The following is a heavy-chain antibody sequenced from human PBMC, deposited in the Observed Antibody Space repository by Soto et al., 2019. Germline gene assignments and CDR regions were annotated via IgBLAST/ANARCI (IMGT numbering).Heavy chain of an antibody. D-gene: IGHD6-6*01. V-gene: IGHV4-61*01. CDR3: ARSEYTYYYYGMDV. J-gene: IGHJ6*02. CDR2: IYYSGST. CDR1: GGSVSSGSYY. Sequence: QVQLQESGPGLVKPSETLSLTCTVSGGSVSSGSYYWSWIRQPPGKGLEWIGYIYYSGSTNYNPSLHSRGPXXVXTXXNQFSLKLSSVTAADTAVYYCARSEYTYYYYGMDVWGQGTTVTVSS.